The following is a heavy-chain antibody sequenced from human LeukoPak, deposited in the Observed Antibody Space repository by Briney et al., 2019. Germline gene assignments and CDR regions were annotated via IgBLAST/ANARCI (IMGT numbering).Heavy chain of an antibody. Sequence: ASVKVSCKVSGYTLTELSMHWVRQAPGKGLEWMGGLDPEDGETIYAQKFQGRVTMTEDTSTATAYMELSSLRSEDTAVYYCATGVGATSEGFDYWGRGTLVTVSS. CDR1: GYTLTELS. CDR3: ATGVGATSEGFDY. D-gene: IGHD1-26*01. CDR2: LDPEDGET. J-gene: IGHJ4*02. V-gene: IGHV1-24*01.